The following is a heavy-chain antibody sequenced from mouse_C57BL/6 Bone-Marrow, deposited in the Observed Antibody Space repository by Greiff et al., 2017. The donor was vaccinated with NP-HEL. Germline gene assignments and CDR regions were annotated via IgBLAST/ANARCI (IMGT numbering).Heavy chain of an antibody. V-gene: IGHV3-6*01. CDR3: ASSPTYWYFDV. D-gene: IGHD4-1*02. CDR1: GYSITSGYY. J-gene: IGHJ1*03. Sequence: EVQLVESGPGLVKPSQSLSLTCSVTGYSITSGYYWNWIRQFPGNKLEWMGYISYDGSNNYNPSLKNRISITRDTSKNQFFLKLNSVTTEDTATYYCASSPTYWYFDVWGTGTTVTVSS. CDR2: ISYDGSN.